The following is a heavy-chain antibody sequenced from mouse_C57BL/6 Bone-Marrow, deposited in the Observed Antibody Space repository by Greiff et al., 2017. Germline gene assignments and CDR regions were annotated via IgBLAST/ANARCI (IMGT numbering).Heavy chain of an antibody. V-gene: IGHV1-81*01. CDR1: GYTFTSYG. D-gene: IGHD1-1*01. CDR2: IYPRSGNT. Sequence: VQLQESGAELARPGASVKLSCKASGYTFTSYGISWVKQRTGQGLEWIGEIYPRSGNTYYNEKFKGKATLTADKSSSTAYMELRSLTSEDSAVYFCARDLITTVVSWYFDVWGTGTTV. CDR3: ARDLITTVVSWYFDV. J-gene: IGHJ1*03.